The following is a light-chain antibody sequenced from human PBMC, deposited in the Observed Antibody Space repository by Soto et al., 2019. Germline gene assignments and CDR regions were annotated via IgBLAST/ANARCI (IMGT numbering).Light chain of an antibody. CDR2: NTN. CDR1: SGSVSTTYS. V-gene: IGLV8-61*01. J-gene: IGLJ3*02. Sequence: QAVVTQEPSFSVSPGGTVTLTCGLSSGSVSTTYSPNWYQQTPGQAPRTLIYNTNTRSSGVPDRFSGSILGNKAALTITGAQADDESHYYCVVRMGSGIWVFGGGTKVTVL. CDR3: VVRMGSGIWV.